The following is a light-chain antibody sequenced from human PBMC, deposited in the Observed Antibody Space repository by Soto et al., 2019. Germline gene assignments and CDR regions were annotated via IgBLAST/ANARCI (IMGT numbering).Light chain of an antibody. CDR1: QGISSW. J-gene: IGKJ4*01. Sequence: DIQMTEAPSSVSASVGDRVTIPCRASQGISSWLAWYQQKPGKAPKRLIYDASSLESGVPSRFSGSGSGTEFTLTISSLQPDDFATYYCQQYNSYSALTFGGGTKVDIK. V-gene: IGKV1-5*01. CDR2: DAS. CDR3: QQYNSYSALT.